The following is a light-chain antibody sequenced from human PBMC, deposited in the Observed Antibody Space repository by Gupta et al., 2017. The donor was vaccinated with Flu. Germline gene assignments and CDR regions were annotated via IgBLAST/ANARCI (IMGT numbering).Light chain of an antibody. CDR3: QQANSFPYT. CDR1: QDIDDW. J-gene: IGKJ2*01. Sequence: DIQMTQSPSSVSASVGDRLTITCRASQDIDDWSAWYQQRPGKAPKLLIFAASSTESGVPSRFSGSGSATDFTLTISSLQAEDFANYYCQQANSFPYTFGQGTKVE. V-gene: IGKV1-12*01. CDR2: AAS.